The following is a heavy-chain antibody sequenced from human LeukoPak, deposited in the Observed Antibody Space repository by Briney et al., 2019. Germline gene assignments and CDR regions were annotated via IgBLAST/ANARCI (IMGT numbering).Heavy chain of an antibody. D-gene: IGHD4-11*01. J-gene: IGHJ6*02. CDR2: ISYDGSNK. CDR1: GFTFSSYG. Sequence: GGSHRLSCAASGFTFSSYGMHWARQAPGKGLEWVAVISYDGSNKYYADSVKGRFTISRDNSKNTLYLQMNSLRAEDTAVYYCAKDYSNFVRGYYYGIDLWPRGTALTVSS. V-gene: IGHV3-30*18. CDR3: AKDYSNFVRGYYYGIDL.